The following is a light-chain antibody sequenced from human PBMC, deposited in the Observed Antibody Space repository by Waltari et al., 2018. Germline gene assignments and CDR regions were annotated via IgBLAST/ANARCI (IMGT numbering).Light chain of an antibody. CDR2: EVN. CDR3: ASYAGVNNLGV. CDR1: NSDVGRYSY. Sequence: QSALTQPPSASGSPGQSVTISCAGTNSDVGRYSYVSWYQQYPGKAPKVVLYEVNKRPSGVPDRVFGSKSGNTAFLTVAGLQAEDEAIYYCASYAGVNNLGVFGAGTKVTVL. J-gene: IGLJ1*01. V-gene: IGLV2-8*01.